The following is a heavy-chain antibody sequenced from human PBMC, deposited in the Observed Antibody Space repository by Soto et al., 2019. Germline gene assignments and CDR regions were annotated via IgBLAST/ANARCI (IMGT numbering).Heavy chain of an antibody. Sequence: VKVSCKASGYTFTGYYMHWVRQAPGQGLEWMGWINPNSGGTNYAQKFQGRVTMTRDTSISTAYMELSRLRSDDTAVYYCAADYYDSSGYYFGYWGQGTLVTVSS. CDR3: AADYYDSSGYYFGY. J-gene: IGHJ4*02. CDR1: GYTFTGYY. V-gene: IGHV1-2*02. D-gene: IGHD3-22*01. CDR2: INPNSGGT.